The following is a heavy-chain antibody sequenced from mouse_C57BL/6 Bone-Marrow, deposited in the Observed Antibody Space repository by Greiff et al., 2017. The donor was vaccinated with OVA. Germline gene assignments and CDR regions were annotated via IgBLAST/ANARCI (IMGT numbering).Heavy chain of an antibody. CDR2: IYPGSGNT. CDR1: GYTFTDYY. Sequence: VQLQQSGAELVRPGASVKLSCTASGYTFTDYYINCVKQRPGQGLEWIARIYPGSGNTYYNEKFKGKATLTEDKSSSTAYMQLSSLTSEDSSVYFCARSRITDWFAYWGQGTLVTVSA. V-gene: IGHV1-76*01. J-gene: IGHJ3*01. CDR3: ARSRITDWFAY. D-gene: IGHD2-4*01.